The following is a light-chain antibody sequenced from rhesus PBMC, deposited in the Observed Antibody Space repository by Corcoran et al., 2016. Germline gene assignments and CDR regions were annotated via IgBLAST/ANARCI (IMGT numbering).Light chain of an antibody. CDR3: QQYNSAPRT. CDR2: KAS. CDR1: QGISRW. V-gene: IGKV1-21*01. J-gene: IGKJ1*01. Sequence: DIQMTQSPSSLSASVGDRVTITCRASQGISRWLAWYQQKPGKAPKLLIYKASSLQSGVPSRFSGSGSGTYFTLTSSSLQPEDFATYYCQQYNSAPRTFGQGTKVEIK.